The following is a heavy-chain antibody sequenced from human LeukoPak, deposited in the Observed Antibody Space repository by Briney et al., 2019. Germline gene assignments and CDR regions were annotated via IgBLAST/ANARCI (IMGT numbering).Heavy chain of an antibody. D-gene: IGHD1-26*01. CDR3: ARETYNGRYYYFDY. Sequence: GASVKVSCKASGYTFIDYYIHWVRQAPGQGLEWMGRINPKSGGTNHAQKFHGRVTMTRDTSISTAYMELSSLRSDDTAVYFCARETYNGRYYYFDYWGQGTLVTVSS. J-gene: IGHJ4*02. V-gene: IGHV1-2*06. CDR2: INPKSGGT. CDR1: GYTFIDYY.